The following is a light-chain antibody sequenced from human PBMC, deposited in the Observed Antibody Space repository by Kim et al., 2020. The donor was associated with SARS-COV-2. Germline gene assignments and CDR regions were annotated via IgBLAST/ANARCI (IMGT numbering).Light chain of an antibody. CDR2: RNN. CDR3: AAWDDSLSGPVV. Sequence: QRVTISCSGSSTSIGSTYVYWYQQLPGTAPNLLIYRNNQRPSGVPDRFSGSKSGTSASLAISGLRSEDEADYYCAAWDDSLSGPVVFGGGTQLTVL. CDR1: STSIGSTY. V-gene: IGLV1-47*01. J-gene: IGLJ2*01.